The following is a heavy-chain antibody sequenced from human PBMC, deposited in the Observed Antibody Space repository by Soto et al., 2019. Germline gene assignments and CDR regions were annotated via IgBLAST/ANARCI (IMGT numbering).Heavy chain of an antibody. V-gene: IGHV3-23*04. CDR2: ISGSGGST. CDR3: AKFPSSRGIRTYFDY. Sequence: VQLVESGGGVVQPGRSLRLSCAASGFTFSSYAMSWVRQAPGKGLEWVSAISGSGGSTYYADSVKGRFTISRDNSKNTLYLQMNSLRAEDTAVYYCAKFPSSRGIRTYFDYWGQGTQVTVSS. J-gene: IGHJ4*02. CDR1: GFTFSSYA. D-gene: IGHD3-3*02.